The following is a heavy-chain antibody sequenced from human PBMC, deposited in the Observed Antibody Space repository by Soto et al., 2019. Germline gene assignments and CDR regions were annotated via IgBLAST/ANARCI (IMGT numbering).Heavy chain of an antibody. Sequence: GGSLRLSCAASGFSFSNAWMNWVRQAPGKGLEWVGRIKSKTDGGTTDYAAPVKGRFTISREDSKNTLYLQMNSLETEDTAVYFCTTDFLCSGGSCYSYYYYGMDVWGQGTTVTVSS. J-gene: IGHJ6*02. CDR1: GFSFSNAW. CDR3: TTDFLCSGGSCYSYYYYGMDV. CDR2: IKSKTDGGTT. V-gene: IGHV3-15*07. D-gene: IGHD2-15*01.